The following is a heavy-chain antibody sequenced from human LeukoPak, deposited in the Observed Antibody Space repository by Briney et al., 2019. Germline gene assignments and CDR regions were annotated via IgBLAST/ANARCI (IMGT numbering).Heavy chain of an antibody. J-gene: IGHJ5*02. D-gene: IGHD5-18*01. Sequence: SETLSLTCAVSGGSISSISSNNWAWIRQPPGKGLELIAAIHYTGSTYYNPSFMSRVTISVDTSKNQFSLKLNSLTATDTAVYYCARLPTGYPNWFDTWGQGILITVSS. CDR1: GGSISSISSNN. CDR2: IHYTGST. CDR3: ARLPTGYPNWFDT. V-gene: IGHV4-39*01.